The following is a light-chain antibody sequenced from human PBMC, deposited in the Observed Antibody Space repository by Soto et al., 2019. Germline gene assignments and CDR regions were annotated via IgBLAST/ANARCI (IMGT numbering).Light chain of an antibody. CDR3: QQYNNWLGT. Sequence: EIVMTQSPATLSVSPGERATLSCRASQSVSSNLAWYQQKPGQAPRLLIYGASIRATGIPARFSGSGSGTEFTLTISSLQSEDFAVYYCQQYNNWLGTFGRGTKLEIK. CDR2: GAS. J-gene: IGKJ2*01. V-gene: IGKV3D-15*01. CDR1: QSVSSN.